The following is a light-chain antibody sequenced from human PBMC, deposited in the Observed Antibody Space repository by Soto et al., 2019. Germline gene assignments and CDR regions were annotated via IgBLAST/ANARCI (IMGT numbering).Light chain of an antibody. Sequence: QSVLTQPPSVSGSPGQSVAISCTGTSSDVGNSNGVSWYHQPPGTAPKLMIYDVNNRPSGVPDRFSGSKSGNTASLTISGLQAEVYGDYYCSSYTSSSTYVFGTGTKVTDL. CDR1: SSDVGNSNG. V-gene: IGLV2-18*02. CDR3: SSYTSSSTYV. CDR2: DVN. J-gene: IGLJ1*01.